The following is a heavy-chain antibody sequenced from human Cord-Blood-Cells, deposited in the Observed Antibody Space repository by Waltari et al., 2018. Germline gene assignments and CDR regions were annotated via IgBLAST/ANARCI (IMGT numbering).Heavy chain of an antibody. D-gene: IGHD6-6*01. V-gene: IGHV1-69*01. CDR3: ARDDAARPFDY. CDR1: GGPFSSYA. Sequence: QVQLVQSGAEVKKPGSSVKVSCKASGGPFSSYAISWARQAPGQGLEWMGGIIPIFGTANYAQKFQGRVTITADESTSTAYMELSSLRSEDTAVYYCARDDAARPFDYWGQGTLVTVSS. CDR2: IIPIFGTA. J-gene: IGHJ4*02.